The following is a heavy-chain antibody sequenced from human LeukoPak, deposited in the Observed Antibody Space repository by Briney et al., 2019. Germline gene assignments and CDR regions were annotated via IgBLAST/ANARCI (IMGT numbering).Heavy chain of an antibody. CDR3: ARSLYSNTPIFQY. V-gene: IGHV4-39*07. CDR2: IYYSGST. CDR1: GGSISSSSYY. Sequence: PSETLSLTCTVSGGSISSSSYYWGWIRQPPGKGLEWIGSIYYSGSTNYSPSLNSRVTISVDTSKNQFSLKLSSVTAADTAVYYCARSLYSNTPIFQYWGQGTLVTVSS. D-gene: IGHD6-13*01. J-gene: IGHJ1*01.